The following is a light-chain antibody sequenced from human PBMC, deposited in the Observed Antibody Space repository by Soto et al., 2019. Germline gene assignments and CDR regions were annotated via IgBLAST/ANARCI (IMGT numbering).Light chain of an antibody. J-gene: IGKJ5*01. Sequence: DVQITQSPASLSASVGDRVSITCRTSFTVGGYLNWWQQRPGKAPTLLIYGTFKLHSGVPSRFSGSGSGADFTLTITNVQPEDIATYHCQQSYTTPVTFGPGTRL. CDR1: FTVGGY. V-gene: IGKV1-39*01. CDR2: GTF. CDR3: QQSYTTPVT.